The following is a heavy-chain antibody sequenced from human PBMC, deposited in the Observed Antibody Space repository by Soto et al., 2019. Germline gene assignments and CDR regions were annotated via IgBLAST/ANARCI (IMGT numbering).Heavy chain of an antibody. CDR3: TPFGGTMIVVVT. CDR2: IRSKANSYAT. CDR1: GFTFSGSA. Sequence: PGGSLRLSCAASGFTFSGSAMHWVRQASGKGLEWVGRIRSKANSYATAYAASVKGRFTISRDDSKNTAYLQMNSLKTEDTAVYYCTPFGGTMIVVVTWGQGTLVTVSS. D-gene: IGHD3-22*01. J-gene: IGHJ5*02. V-gene: IGHV3-73*01.